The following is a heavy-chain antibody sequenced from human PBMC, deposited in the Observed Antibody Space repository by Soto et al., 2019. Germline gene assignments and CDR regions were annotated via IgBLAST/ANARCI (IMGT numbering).Heavy chain of an antibody. V-gene: IGHV4-34*01. CDR3: ARSSSWYMGPNWFDP. Sequence: SETLSLTCAVYCGSFSGYYWSWIRQPPGKGLEWIGEINHSGSTNYNPSLKGRVTISVDTSKNQFSLKLSSVTAADTAVYYCARSSSWYMGPNWFDPWGQGTLVTVSS. CDR1: CGSFSGYY. D-gene: IGHD6-13*01. CDR2: INHSGST. J-gene: IGHJ5*02.